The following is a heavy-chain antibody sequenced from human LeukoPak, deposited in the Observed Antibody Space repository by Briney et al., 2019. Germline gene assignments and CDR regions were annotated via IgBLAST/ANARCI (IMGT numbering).Heavy chain of an antibody. CDR2: INHSGST. J-gene: IGHJ6*02. CDR1: GGSFSGYY. Sequence: SETLSLTCAVYGGSFSGYYWSWIRQPPGKGLEWIGEINHSGSTNYNPSLKSRVTISVDTSKIQFSLELSSVTAADTAVYYCAKLLRWEPRSYLGRYYYGIDVWGQGTTVTVSS. CDR3: AKLLRWEPRSYLGRYYYGIDV. D-gene: IGHD1-26*01. V-gene: IGHV4-34*01.